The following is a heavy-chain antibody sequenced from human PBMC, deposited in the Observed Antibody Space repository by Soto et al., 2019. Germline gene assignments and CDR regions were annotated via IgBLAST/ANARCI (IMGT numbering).Heavy chain of an antibody. CDR3: VGTYCGGDCYSIYAFDI. J-gene: IGHJ3*02. D-gene: IGHD2-21*02. CDR2: IYYSGST. CDR1: GGSISSYY. Sequence: PSETLSLTCTVSGGSISSYYWSWIRQPPGKGLEWIGYIYYSGSTNYNPSLKSRVTISVDTSKNQFTLKLSSVTAADTAVYYCVGTYCGGDCYSIYAFDIWGQGTMVTVSS. V-gene: IGHV4-59*01.